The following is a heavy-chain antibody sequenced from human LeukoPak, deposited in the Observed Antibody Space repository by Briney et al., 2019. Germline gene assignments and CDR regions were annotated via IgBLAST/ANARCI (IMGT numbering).Heavy chain of an antibody. CDR2: ISYDGSNK. J-gene: IGHJ4*02. V-gene: IGHV3-30*18. CDR3: AKDRYSGSYLQTGPCAH. D-gene: IGHD1-26*01. CDR1: GFTFSSYG. Sequence: GGSLRLSCAAPGFTFSSYGMHWVRQAPGKGLEWVAVISYDGSNKQYADFVKGRFTISRDNSKNTLYLQMNSLRAEDTAVYYCAKDRYSGSYLQTGPCAHWGQGILVTVSS.